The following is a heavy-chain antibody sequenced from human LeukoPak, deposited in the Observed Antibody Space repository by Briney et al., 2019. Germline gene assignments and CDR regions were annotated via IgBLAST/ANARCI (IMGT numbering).Heavy chain of an antibody. D-gene: IGHD6-6*01. CDR3: AREKGEYSSSSYYFDY. Sequence: PGGSLRLSCAASGFTFSSYSMNWVRQVPGKGLEWVSSISSSSSYIYYADSVKGRFTISSDNAKNSLYLQMNSLRAEDTAVYYCAREKGEYSSSSYYFDYWGQGTLVTVSS. J-gene: IGHJ4*02. CDR2: ISSSSSYI. CDR1: GFTFSSYS. V-gene: IGHV3-21*01.